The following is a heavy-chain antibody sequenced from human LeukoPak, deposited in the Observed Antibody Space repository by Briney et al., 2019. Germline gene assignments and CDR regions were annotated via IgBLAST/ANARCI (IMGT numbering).Heavy chain of an antibody. CDR3: AREAPRPEGRITMVQPYYLDY. CDR2: TISSSTI. J-gene: IGHJ4*02. V-gene: IGHV3-48*01. CDR1: GFTFSTYS. D-gene: IGHD3-10*01. Sequence: HSGGSLRLSCAASGFTFSTYSMNWVRQAPGRGLEWVSYTISSSTIYYADSVKGRFTISRDNAKNSLYLQMNSLRAEDTAVYYCAREAPRPEGRITMVQPYYLDYWGQGTLVTVSS.